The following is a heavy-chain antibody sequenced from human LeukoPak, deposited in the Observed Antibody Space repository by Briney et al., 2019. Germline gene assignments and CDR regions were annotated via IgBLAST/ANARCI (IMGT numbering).Heavy chain of an antibody. V-gene: IGHV3-23*01. CDR1: GFTFRTSG. D-gene: IGHD6-13*01. CDR3: AKGSSSSY. Sequence: GGSLRLSCAASGFTFRTSGMSWVRQAPGKGLEWVSGISGSGGSTYYADSVKGRFTISRDNSKNTLYLQMSSLRVEDTAVYFCAKGSSSSYWGQGTLVTVSS. J-gene: IGHJ4*02. CDR2: ISGSGGST.